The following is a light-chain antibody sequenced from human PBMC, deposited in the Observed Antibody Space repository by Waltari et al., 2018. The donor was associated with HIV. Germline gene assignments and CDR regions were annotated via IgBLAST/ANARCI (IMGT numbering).Light chain of an antibody. J-gene: IGLJ2*01. Sequence: QSALTQPPSVSGSPGQSVTISCTGTSSDAGSYNRVSWYQQPPGTAPKLMIYEVSNRPSGVPDRFSGSKSGNTASLTISGLQAEDEADYYCSSYTSSSTVVFGGGTKLTVL. V-gene: IGLV2-18*02. CDR1: SSDAGSYNR. CDR2: EVS. CDR3: SSYTSSSTVV.